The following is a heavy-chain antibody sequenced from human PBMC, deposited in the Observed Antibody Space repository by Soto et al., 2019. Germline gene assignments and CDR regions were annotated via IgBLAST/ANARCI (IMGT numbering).Heavy chain of an antibody. CDR1: GGSISSYY. D-gene: IGHD3-16*01. V-gene: IGHV4-59*01. J-gene: IGHJ3*02. CDR3: ARVGAGEPYDAFDI. CDR2: IYYSGST. Sequence: KTSETLSLTCTVSGGSISSYYWSWIRQPPGKGLEWIGYIYYSGSTNYNPSLKSRVTISVDTSKNQFSLKLSSVTAADTAVYYCARVGAGEPYDAFDIWGQGTMVTVSS.